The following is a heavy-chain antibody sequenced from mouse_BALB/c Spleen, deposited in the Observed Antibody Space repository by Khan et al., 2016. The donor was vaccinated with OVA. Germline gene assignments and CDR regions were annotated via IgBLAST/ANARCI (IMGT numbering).Heavy chain of an antibody. CDR2: ISDGGSYT. J-gene: IGHJ3*01. D-gene: IGHD2-1*01. V-gene: IGHV5-4*02. Sequence: EVELVESGGGLVKPGGSLKLSCAASGFTFSDYYMYWVRQTPEKRLEWVATISDGGSYTYYPDSVKGRFTISRDDAKNKLYLQMSSLKAEDTAMYFCARGHYGSPFAYWGQGTLVTVSA. CDR1: GFTFSDYY. CDR3: ARGHYGSPFAY.